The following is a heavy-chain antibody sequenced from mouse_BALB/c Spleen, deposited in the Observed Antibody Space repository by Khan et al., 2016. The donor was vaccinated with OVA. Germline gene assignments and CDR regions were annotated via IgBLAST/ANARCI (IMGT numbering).Heavy chain of an antibody. CDR1: GFSLTSYG. D-gene: IGHD2-12*01. CDR3: AKQNRVTLYAVDY. V-gene: IGHV2-3*01. CDR2: IWGDGNT. J-gene: IGHJ4*01. Sequence: QVQLQQSGPGLVAPSQSLSITCTVSGFSLTSYGVNWVRQPPGKGLEWLGVIWGDGNTNYHSALKSRLSISKDNSKSQVFLKLNSLQTDDTATYYCAKQNRVTLYAVDYWGQGTSVTVSS.